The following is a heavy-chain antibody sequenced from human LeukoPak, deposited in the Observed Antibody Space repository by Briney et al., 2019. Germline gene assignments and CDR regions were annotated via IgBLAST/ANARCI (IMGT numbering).Heavy chain of an antibody. J-gene: IGHJ4*02. Sequence: GGSLRLSCAASGFTVSSNYMSWVRQAPGKGLGWVSVIYSGGSTCYADSVKGRFTISRDNSKNTLYLQMNSMRAEDTAVYYCAKTHDYGDYGLDYWGQGTLVTVSA. CDR1: GFTVSSNY. CDR2: IYSGGST. V-gene: IGHV3-66*01. CDR3: AKTHDYGDYGLDY. D-gene: IGHD4-17*01.